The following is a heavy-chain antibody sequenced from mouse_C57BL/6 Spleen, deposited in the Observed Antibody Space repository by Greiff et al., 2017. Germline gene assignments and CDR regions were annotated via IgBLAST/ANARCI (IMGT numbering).Heavy chain of an antibody. J-gene: IGHJ1*03. CDR1: GYAFSSSW. V-gene: IGHV1-82*01. CDR3: ALYDCTSYWDCEV. D-gene: IGHD2-3*01. Sequence: QVQLQQSGPELVKPGASVKISCKASGYAFSSSWMNWVKQRPGKGLEWIGRIYPGDGATNYNGKFKGKATLTEDKSSSTAYMQLSSLTSEDSAVYSCALYDCTSYWDCEVWGTGTTVTVSS. CDR2: IYPGDGAT.